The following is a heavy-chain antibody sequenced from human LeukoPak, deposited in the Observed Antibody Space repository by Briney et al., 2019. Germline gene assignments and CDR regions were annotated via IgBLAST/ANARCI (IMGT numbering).Heavy chain of an antibody. V-gene: IGHV3-64*01. CDR2: ISSNGGST. J-gene: IGHJ3*02. CDR1: GFTFSSCA. D-gene: IGHD4/OR15-4a*01. Sequence: GGSLRLSCAASGFTFSSCAMHWVRQAPGKGLEYVSAISSNGGSTYYANSVKGRFTISRDNSKSTLYLQMGSLRAEDMAVYYCARARGYGGLHDAFDIWGQGTMVTVSS. CDR3: ARARGYGGLHDAFDI.